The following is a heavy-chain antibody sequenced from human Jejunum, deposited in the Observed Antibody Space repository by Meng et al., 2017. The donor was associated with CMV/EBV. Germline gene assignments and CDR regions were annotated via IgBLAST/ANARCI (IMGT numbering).Heavy chain of an antibody. J-gene: IGHJ4*02. CDR3: AKDRIPGYSSSWYFFY. CDR2: IRYDGSNK. V-gene: IGHV3-30*02. Sequence: TLSSYGMHWVRKAPGKGLEWVAFIRYDGSNKYYADSVKGRFTISRDNSKNTLYLQMNSLRAEDTAVYYCAKDRIPGYSSSWYFFYWGQGTLVTVSS. CDR1: TLSSYG. D-gene: IGHD6-13*01.